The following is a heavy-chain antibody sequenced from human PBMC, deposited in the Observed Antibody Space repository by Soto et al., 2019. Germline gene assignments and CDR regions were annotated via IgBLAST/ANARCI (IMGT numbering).Heavy chain of an antibody. CDR2: INPNSGGT. J-gene: IGHJ6*03. D-gene: IGHD5-18*01. Sequence: ASVKVSCKASGYTFTGYYMHWVRQAPGQGLEWMGWINPNSGGTNYAQKFQGWVTMTRDTSISTAYMELSRLRSDDTAVYYSARGYSYGNKIYYYYMDVWGKGTTVTVSS. CDR1: GYTFTGYY. CDR3: ARGYSYGNKIYYYYMDV. V-gene: IGHV1-2*04.